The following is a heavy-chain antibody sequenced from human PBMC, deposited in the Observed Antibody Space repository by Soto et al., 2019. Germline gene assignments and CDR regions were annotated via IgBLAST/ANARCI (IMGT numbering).Heavy chain of an antibody. V-gene: IGHV3-30-3*01. CDR1: GFTFSSYA. CDR2: ISYDGSNK. J-gene: IGHJ4*02. D-gene: IGHD3-9*01. CDR3: ARVGQSYYDILTGHMGH. Sequence: GGSLRLSCAASGFTFSSYAMHWVRQAPGKGLEWVAVISYDGSNKYYADSVKGRFTISRDNSKNTLYLQMNSLRAEDTAVYYCARVGQSYYDILTGHMGHWGQGTLVTVSS.